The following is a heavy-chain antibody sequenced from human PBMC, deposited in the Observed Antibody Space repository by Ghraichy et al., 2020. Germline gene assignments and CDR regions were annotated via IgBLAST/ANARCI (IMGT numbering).Heavy chain of an antibody. V-gene: IGHV4-61*01. CDR3: ARDSSPLRWWR. CDR2: ISDSGST. D-gene: IGHD4-23*01. Sequence: SETLSLTCTVSGGSVSSGHYYWSWIRQPPGKGLEWIAYISDSGSTDYNPSLKSRVTISIDTSKNQFSLKLNSVTAADTAVYYCARDSSPLRWWRWGQGTLFTVSS. CDR1: GGSVSSGHYY. J-gene: IGHJ4*02.